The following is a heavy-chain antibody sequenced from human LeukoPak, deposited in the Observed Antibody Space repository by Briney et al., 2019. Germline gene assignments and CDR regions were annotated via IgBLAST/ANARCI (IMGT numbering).Heavy chain of an antibody. CDR3: ARDRYDYVWRSYRLNWFDP. J-gene: IGHJ5*02. CDR2: TYYRSKWYN. Sequence: SQTLSLTCAISGDSVSSNSAAWYWIRQSPSRRLEWPGRTYYRSKWYNDYAVSVKSRITINLDTSKTRFSLQLNSATPEDTALYYRARDRYDYVWRSYRLNWFDPWGQGTLVTVSS. CDR1: GDSVSSNSAA. D-gene: IGHD3-16*02. V-gene: IGHV6-1*01.